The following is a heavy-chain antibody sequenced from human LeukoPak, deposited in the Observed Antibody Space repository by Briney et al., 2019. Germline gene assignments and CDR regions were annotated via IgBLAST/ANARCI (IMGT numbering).Heavy chain of an antibody. CDR1: GFTFSSYA. Sequence: GGSLRLSCAASGFTFSSYAMSWVRQAPGKGLEWVAVIPYDGSNKYYADSVKGRFTISRENSKNRLYLQMNSLRAEDTAVYYCARAEGYGGELDSWGQGTLVTVSS. CDR3: ARAEGYGGELDS. CDR2: IPYDGSNK. J-gene: IGHJ4*02. D-gene: IGHD4-23*01. V-gene: IGHV3-30*04.